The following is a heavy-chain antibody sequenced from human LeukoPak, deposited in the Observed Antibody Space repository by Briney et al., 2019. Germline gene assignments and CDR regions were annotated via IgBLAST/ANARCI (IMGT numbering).Heavy chain of an antibody. CDR2: INPSGGST. V-gene: IGHV1-46*01. CDR3: AKVAGHEYYYYYGMDV. D-gene: IGHD6-19*01. Sequence: ASVKVSCKASGYTFTSYYMHWVRQAPGQGLEWMGIINPSGGSTSYAQKFQGRVTMTRDTSTSTVYMELSSLRSEDTAVYYCAKVAGHEYYYYYGMDVWGQGTTVTVSS. J-gene: IGHJ6*02. CDR1: GYTFTSYY.